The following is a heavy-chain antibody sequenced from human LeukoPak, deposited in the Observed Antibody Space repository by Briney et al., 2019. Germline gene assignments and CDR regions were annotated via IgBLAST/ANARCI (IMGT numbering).Heavy chain of an antibody. V-gene: IGHV4-59*08. CDR1: GGSISSYH. D-gene: IGHD3-22*01. Sequence: PSETLSLTCTVGGGSISSYHWSWIRQPPGKGLEWIGYIYYSGSTNYNPSLKSRVTISLDTSKNQFSLKVSSVTAADTAVYYCARHSSGYLSYFDYWGQGTLVPVSS. CDR2: IYYSGST. CDR3: ARHSSGYLSYFDY. J-gene: IGHJ4*02.